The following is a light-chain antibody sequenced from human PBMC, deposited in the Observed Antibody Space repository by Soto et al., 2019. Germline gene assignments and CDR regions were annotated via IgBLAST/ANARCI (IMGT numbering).Light chain of an antibody. CDR1: SSNIGAGYD. Sequence: QSVLTQPPSVSGAPGQRVTISCTGSSSNIGAGYDVYWYQQLPGTAPKLLIYGNSNRPSGVPDRFSASKSGTAASLAITGLQAEDEADYYCKSSDSSLSALFGGGTKLTVL. CDR2: GNS. CDR3: KSSDSSLSAL. V-gene: IGLV1-40*01. J-gene: IGLJ2*01.